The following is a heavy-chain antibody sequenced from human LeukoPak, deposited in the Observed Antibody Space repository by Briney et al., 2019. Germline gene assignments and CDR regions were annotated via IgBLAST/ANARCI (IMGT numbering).Heavy chain of an antibody. CDR2: INPNSGGT. J-gene: IGHJ5*02. V-gene: IGHV1-2*02. Sequence: ASVKVSCKASGYTFTGYYMHWVRPAPGQGLEWMGWINPNSGGTNYAQKFQGRVTMARDTSISTAYMELSRLRSDDTAVYYCARDAVYSSGSNWFDPWGQGTLVTVSS. CDR3: ARDAVYSSGSNWFDP. CDR1: GYTFTGYY. D-gene: IGHD6-19*01.